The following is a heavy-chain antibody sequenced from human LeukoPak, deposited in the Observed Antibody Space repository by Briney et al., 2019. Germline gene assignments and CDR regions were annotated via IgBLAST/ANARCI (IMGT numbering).Heavy chain of an antibody. D-gene: IGHD6-6*01. CDR1: GFTFDDYA. CDR3: AKDSLEYSSSSPFDY. CDR2: ISWNSGSI. Sequence: PGRSLRLSCAASGFTFDDYAMHWVRQAPGKGLEWVSGISWNSGSIGYADPVKGRFTISRDNAKNSLYLQMNSLRAEDTALYYCAKDSLEYSSSSPFDYWGQGTLVTVSS. J-gene: IGHJ4*02. V-gene: IGHV3-9*01.